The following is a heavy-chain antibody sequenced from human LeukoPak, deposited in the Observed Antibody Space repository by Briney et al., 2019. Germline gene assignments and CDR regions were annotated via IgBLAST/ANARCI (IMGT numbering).Heavy chain of an antibody. CDR2: INSDGSST. CDR1: GFTFSSYS. J-gene: IGHJ6*03. Sequence: GGSLTLSCPASGFTFSSYSMHCVRHAPGKGLVWVSRINSDGSSTSYADSVKGRFTISRDNAKNTLYLQMNSLRAEDTAVYYCARVRIQLLGGMDVWGKGTTVTVSS. V-gene: IGHV3-74*01. CDR3: ARVRIQLLGGMDV. D-gene: IGHD5-18*01.